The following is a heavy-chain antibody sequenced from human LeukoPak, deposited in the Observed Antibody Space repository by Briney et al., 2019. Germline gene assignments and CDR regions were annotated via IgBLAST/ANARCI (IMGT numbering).Heavy chain of an antibody. Sequence: GGSLRLSCAASGFTFSSYVMHWVRQAPGKGLEWVAVISYDGGNKYYADSVKGRFTISRDNSKNTLYLQMNSLRAEDTAVYYCAKCAITMVRGVIPWFDPWGQGTPVTVSS. D-gene: IGHD3-10*01. CDR1: GFTFSSYV. J-gene: IGHJ5*02. CDR2: ISYDGGNK. V-gene: IGHV3-30*18. CDR3: AKCAITMVRGVIPWFDP.